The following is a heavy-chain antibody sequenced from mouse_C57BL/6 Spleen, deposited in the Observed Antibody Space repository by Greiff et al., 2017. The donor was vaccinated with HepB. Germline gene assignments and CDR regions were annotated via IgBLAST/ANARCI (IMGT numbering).Heavy chain of an antibody. CDR3: ARGRSYYSNSPFAY. J-gene: IGHJ3*01. D-gene: IGHD2-5*01. V-gene: IGHV1-55*01. CDR2: IYPGSGST. CDR1: GYTFTSYW. Sequence: VQLQHPGAELVKPGASVKMSCKASGYTFTSYWITWVKQRPGQGLEWIGDIYPGSGSTNYNEKFKSKATLTVDTSSSTAYMQLSSLTSEDSAVYYCARGRSYYSNSPFAYWGQGTLVNVSA.